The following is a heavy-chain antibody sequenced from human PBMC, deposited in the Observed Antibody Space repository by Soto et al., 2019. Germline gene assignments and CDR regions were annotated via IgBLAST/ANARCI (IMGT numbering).Heavy chain of an antibody. D-gene: IGHD3-16*01. V-gene: IGHV1-2*04. CDR3: ARDGAHYYGMDV. CDR1: GYTFTGYY. Sequence: ASVTVSCQASGYTFTGYYMHWVRQAPGQVLEWMGCINPNSCGTNYAEKFQGWVTMTRDTSISTAYMELGRLRADDTAVNYCARDGAHYYGMDVWGQGTTVTVSS. CDR2: INPNSCGT. J-gene: IGHJ6*02.